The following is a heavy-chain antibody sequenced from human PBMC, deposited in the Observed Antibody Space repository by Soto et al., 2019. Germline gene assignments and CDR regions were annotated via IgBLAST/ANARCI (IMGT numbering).Heavy chain of an antibody. CDR2: IYHSGST. Sequence: SETLSLTCAVSGGSISRGGYSWSWIRQPPGKGLEWIGYIYHSGSTYYNPSLKSRVTISVDRSKNQFFLNLRSVSAADTAVYFCAREGRLHWFESWGQGTLVTVSS. CDR1: GGSISRGGYS. J-gene: IGHJ5*01. V-gene: IGHV4-30-2*01. CDR3: AREGRLHWFES.